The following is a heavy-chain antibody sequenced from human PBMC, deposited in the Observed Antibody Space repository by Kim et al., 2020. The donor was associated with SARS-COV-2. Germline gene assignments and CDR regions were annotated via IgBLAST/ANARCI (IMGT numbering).Heavy chain of an antibody. CDR2: IKPDGREK. D-gene: IGHD2-15*01. CDR1: GFTFFNYW. Sequence: GGSLRLSCAASGFTFFNYWMTWVRQAPGGGLEWVANIKPDGREKYYVDSLRGRFTISRDNAENSLYLQMRSLRAGDTAVYYCARVMGGGAWSMDVWGQGIAVTVSS. CDR3: ARVMGGGAWSMDV. J-gene: IGHJ6*02. V-gene: IGHV3-7*01.